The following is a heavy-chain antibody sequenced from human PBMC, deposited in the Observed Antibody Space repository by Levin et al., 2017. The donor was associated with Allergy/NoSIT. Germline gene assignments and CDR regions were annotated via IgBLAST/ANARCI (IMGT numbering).Heavy chain of an antibody. D-gene: IGHD3-10*01. CDR2: ISAYNGNT. CDR3: ARDDNYYGSGSYYKLTWIVRDY. CDR1: GYTFTSYG. Sequence: ASVKVSCKASGYTFTSYGISWVRQAPGQGLEWMGWISAYNGNTNYAQKLQGRVTMTTDTSTSTAYMELRSLRSDDTAVYYCARDDNYYGSGSYYKLTWIVRDYWGQGTLVTVSS. J-gene: IGHJ4*02. V-gene: IGHV1-18*01.